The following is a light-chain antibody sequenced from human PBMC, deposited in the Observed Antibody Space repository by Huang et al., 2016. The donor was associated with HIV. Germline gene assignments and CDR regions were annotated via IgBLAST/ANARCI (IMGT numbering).Light chain of an antibody. Sequence: EIVMTQSPGTLSVSPGKRVTLSCRANRSVSTNLAWYQQSPGQAPRLLIYGSSTRAPGIPARFSGSGSGTDFSLTISSLQSEDFAVYYCHQYNNWLLSFGGGTRVDIE. CDR2: GSS. J-gene: IGKJ4*01. V-gene: IGKV3-15*01. CDR3: HQYNNWLLS. CDR1: RSVSTN.